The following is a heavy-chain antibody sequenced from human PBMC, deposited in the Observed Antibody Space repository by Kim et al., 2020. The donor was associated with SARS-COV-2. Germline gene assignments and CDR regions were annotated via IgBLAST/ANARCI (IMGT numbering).Heavy chain of an antibody. J-gene: IGHJ5*02. CDR1: GGTFSSYA. CDR2: IIPIFGTA. CDR3: ARVWSGYTYYYGSGSYNNWFDP. Sequence: SVKVSCKASGGTFSSYAISWVRQAPGQGLEWMGGIIPIFGTANYAQKFQGRVTITADESTSTAYMELSSLRSEDTAVYYCARVWSGYTYYYGSGSYNNWFDPWGQGTLVTVSS. V-gene: IGHV1-69*13. D-gene: IGHD3-10*01.